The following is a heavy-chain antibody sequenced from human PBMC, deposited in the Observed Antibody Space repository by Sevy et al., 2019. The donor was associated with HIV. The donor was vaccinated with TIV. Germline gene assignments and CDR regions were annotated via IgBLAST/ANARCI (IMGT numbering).Heavy chain of an antibody. V-gene: IGHV3-15*07. Sequence: GESLKISCAASGFTISNAWMNWVRQAPGKGLEWVGRIKTKTNYGTPDYAAPVKGRFTISRDDSKNTLYLQMNSLQTEDTAMYYCTPAPRDYSNWFDPWGQGTLVTVSS. CDR1: GFTISNAW. CDR2: IKTKTNYGTP. CDR3: TPAPRDYSNWFDP. D-gene: IGHD4-17*01. J-gene: IGHJ5*02.